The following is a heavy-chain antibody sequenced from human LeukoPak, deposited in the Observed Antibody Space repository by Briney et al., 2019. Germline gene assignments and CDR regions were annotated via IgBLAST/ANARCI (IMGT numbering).Heavy chain of an antibody. CDR1: GYTFTGSY. D-gene: IGHD6-13*01. CDR2: INPNTGST. Sequence: ASVKVSCKASGYTFTGSYMHWVRQAPGQGLEWMGWINPNTGSTNYAQQFQGRVTMTRGTSISTAYMELSRLRSDDTAVYYCARVTIAAAGTGFRYWGQGTLVTVSS. J-gene: IGHJ4*02. V-gene: IGHV1-2*02. CDR3: ARVTIAAAGTGFRY.